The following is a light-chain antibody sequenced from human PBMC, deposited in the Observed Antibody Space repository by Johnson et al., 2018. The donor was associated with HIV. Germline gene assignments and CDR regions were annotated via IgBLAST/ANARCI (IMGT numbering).Light chain of an antibody. CDR1: SSNIGNNY. CDR3: GTWDNSLGTGGV. J-gene: IGLJ1*01. V-gene: IGLV1-51*02. Sequence: QSLLTQPPSVSAAPGQKVTISCSGSSSNIGNNYVSWYQQFPGTAPKLLIYENNKRPSGIPDRFSVSKSGTSATLGITGLQTGDEADYYCGTWDNSLGTGGVFGTGTKVTVL. CDR2: ENN.